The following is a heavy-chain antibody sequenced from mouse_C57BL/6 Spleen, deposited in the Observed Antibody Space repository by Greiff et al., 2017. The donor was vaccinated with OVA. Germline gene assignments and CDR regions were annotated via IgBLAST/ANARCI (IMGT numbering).Heavy chain of an antibody. CDR3: ARQDYYGSRHFDY. CDR2: TDPSDSET. J-gene: IGHJ2*01. Sequence: QVQLQQPGAELVRPGSSVKLSCKASGYTFTSYWMHWVKPRPIQGLEWIRNTDPSDSETHYNQKFKDKATLTVDKSSSTAYMQLSSLTSEDSAVYYCARQDYYGSRHFDYWGQGTTLTVSS. V-gene: IGHV1-52*01. CDR1: GYTFTSYW. D-gene: IGHD1-1*01.